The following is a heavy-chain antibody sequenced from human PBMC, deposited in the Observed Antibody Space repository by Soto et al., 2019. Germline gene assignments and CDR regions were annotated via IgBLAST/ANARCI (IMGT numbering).Heavy chain of an antibody. Sequence: QVHLVQSGAEVKRPGASVTVSCKASGYIVSNFVVQWVRQAPGQGLEWLGGINAGNGNASYSQKFQGRVTITKDTAETTVYMELSSLTPEDTAVYYCARDPNGQLVNNYYSYGMDVWGQGTTVAVSS. D-gene: IGHD6-6*01. V-gene: IGHV1-3*01. J-gene: IGHJ6*02. CDR2: INAGNGNA. CDR3: ARDPNGQLVNNYYSYGMDV. CDR1: GYIVSNFV.